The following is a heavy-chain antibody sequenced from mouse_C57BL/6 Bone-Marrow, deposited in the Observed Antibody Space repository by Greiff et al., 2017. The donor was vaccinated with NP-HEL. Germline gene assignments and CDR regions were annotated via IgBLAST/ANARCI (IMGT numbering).Heavy chain of an antibody. CDR3: VRDLLFITTVVATDYAMDY. V-gene: IGHV10-3*01. CDR1: GFTFNTYA. CDR2: IRSKSSNYAT. Sequence: EVKLVESGGGLVQPKGSLKLSCAASGFTFNTYAMHWVRQAPGKGLEWVARIRSKSSNYATYYADSVKDRFTISRDDSQSMLYLQMNNLKTEDTAMYYCVRDLLFITTVVATDYAMDYWGQGTSVTVSS. J-gene: IGHJ4*01. D-gene: IGHD1-1*01.